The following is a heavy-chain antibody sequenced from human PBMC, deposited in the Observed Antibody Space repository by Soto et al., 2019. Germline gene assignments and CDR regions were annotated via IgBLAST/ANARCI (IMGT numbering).Heavy chain of an antibody. V-gene: IGHV4-34*01. CDR2: INHSGST. CDR3: AIRYGDFRVGGWFAP. D-gene: IGHD4-17*01. J-gene: IGHJ5*02. CDR1: GGSFSCYS. Sequence: QVQLQQWGAVLLNPSETLSLTCAVYGGSFSCYSWSWISQPPGKGLEWIGEINHSGSTNYNLSLKSRVTTSVDTSKNNVTLKLSSVTAADTAVDYCAIRYGDFRVGGWFAPWGQGTLVTVS.